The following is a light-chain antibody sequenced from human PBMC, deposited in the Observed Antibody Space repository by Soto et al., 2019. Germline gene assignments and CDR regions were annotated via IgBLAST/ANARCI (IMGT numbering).Light chain of an antibody. CDR1: QRVSSSY. CDR3: QRFGSSPRYT. J-gene: IGKJ2*01. V-gene: IGKV3-20*01. Sequence: EIVLTQSPGTLSLSPGERATLSCRVSQRVSSSYLAWYQQKPGQAPRLLIYGASSRATGTPDRFSGSGSGTDFSLTISRLEPEDFAVYYCQRFGSSPRYTFGQGTKVDIK. CDR2: GAS.